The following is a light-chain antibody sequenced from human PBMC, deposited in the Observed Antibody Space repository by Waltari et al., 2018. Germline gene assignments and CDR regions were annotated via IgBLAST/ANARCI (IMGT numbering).Light chain of an antibody. Sequence: EIVLTQSPPTLSLSPGAIATLSCRASQSVGSYLAWYQQKPGQPPRLLIYDASNRATGVPARFRASGSGTDFTLTISSLEAEDFAVYFCQQRSNWTPHTFGQGARLEIK. CDR3: QQRSNWTPHT. CDR1: QSVGSY. V-gene: IGKV3-11*01. J-gene: IGKJ2*01. CDR2: DAS.